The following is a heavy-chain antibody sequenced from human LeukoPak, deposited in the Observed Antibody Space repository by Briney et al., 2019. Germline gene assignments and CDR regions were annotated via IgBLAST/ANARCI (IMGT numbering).Heavy chain of an antibody. J-gene: IGHJ4*02. V-gene: IGHV1-3*03. CDR2: INTGNGNT. CDR1: GYTFSNYV. D-gene: IGHD2-8*02. Sequence: ASVKVSCKASGYTFSNYVVLWVRQAPGQRLEWMGWINTGNGNTKYSQQFQGRVTITRDTSESTAYMELSSLRSEDMAVYYCARGRWTSHTVGYYCDYWGQGTLVTVSS. CDR3: ARGRWTSHTVGYYCDY.